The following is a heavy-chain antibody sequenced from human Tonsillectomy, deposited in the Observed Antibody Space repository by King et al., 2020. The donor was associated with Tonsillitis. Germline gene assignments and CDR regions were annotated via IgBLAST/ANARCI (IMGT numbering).Heavy chain of an antibody. J-gene: IGHJ6*02. CDR1: GYTFNSXD. CDR2: MNPNSANT. D-gene: IGHD6-6*01. CDR3: ARTMXXXSSXSVRRXXYYGXDV. V-gene: IGHV1-8*01. Sequence: QLVQSGAEVRKPGASVKVSCKASGYTFNSXDINWVRQAAGQGLEWMGWMNPNSANTGYAQKFQGRVSLSRNTSIRTAYMELSSLRSEDTAVYYCARTMXXXSSXSVRRXXYYGXDVWXXGTTVTVXS.